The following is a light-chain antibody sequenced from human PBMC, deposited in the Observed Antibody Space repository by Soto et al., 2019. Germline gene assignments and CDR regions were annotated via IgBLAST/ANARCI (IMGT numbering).Light chain of an antibody. Sequence: QAVVTQPASVSGSPGQSITISCTGTSSDIGAYNFVSWYQQHPGKAPKLMLYDVNIRPSGVSNRFSGSKSGNTASLTISGLPAEDEAEYYCNSWTTSHTNIFGGGNKLNVL. CDR1: SSDIGAYNF. CDR2: DVN. J-gene: IGLJ2*01. CDR3: NSWTTSHTNI. V-gene: IGLV2-14*03.